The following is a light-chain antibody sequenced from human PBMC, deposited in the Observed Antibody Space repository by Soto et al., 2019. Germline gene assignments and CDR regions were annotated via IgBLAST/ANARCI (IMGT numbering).Light chain of an antibody. CDR2: EAS. J-gene: IGKJ4*01. Sequence: DTQMTQSPSSVSASVGDRATTTCRASQGVNAWLAWYQKKPGKAPEILIYEASTLHSGVPSRFSGSGSGTDFTLTISSLQPEDFATYYCQQANSFPLTFGGGTKVEVQ. CDR3: QQANSFPLT. V-gene: IGKV1-12*01. CDR1: QGVNAW.